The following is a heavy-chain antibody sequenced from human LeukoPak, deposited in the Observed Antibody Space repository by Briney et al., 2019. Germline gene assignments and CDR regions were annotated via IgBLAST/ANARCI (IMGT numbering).Heavy chain of an antibody. CDR3: ARDPYDFWSGYPYSYFDL. D-gene: IGHD3-3*01. Sequence: SETLSLTCTVSGGSISSYYWSWIRQPPGKGLEGSGYIYYSGSTNYNPSLKSRVTISVDTSKNQFSLKLSSVTAADTAVYYCARDPYDFWSGYPYSYFDLWGRGTLVTVSS. CDR2: IYYSGST. V-gene: IGHV4-59*01. CDR1: GGSISSYY. J-gene: IGHJ2*01.